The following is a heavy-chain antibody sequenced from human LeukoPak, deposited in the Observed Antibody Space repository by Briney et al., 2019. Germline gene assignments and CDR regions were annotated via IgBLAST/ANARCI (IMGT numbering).Heavy chain of an antibody. CDR1: VYTFTSYG. D-gene: IGHD2-15*01. V-gene: IGHV1-18*01. CDR3: TIMTHCTGGTCYSYDH. Sequence: ASVTVSCKPSVYTFTSYGITWVRQAPGKGLEWMGWISAYNGNIDYAQNLQGRVTMTTDTSTSTAYMELRGLRSDDTAVYYCTIMTHCTGGTCYSYDHWGQGTMVAVSS. J-gene: IGHJ4*02. CDR2: ISAYNGNI.